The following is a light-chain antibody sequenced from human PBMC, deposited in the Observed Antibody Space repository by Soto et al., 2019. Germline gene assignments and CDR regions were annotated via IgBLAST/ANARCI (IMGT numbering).Light chain of an antibody. CDR2: AAS. Sequence: EIVMTQSPATLSVSPGERATLSCRASQSVSTNLAWYQQKPGQAPRLLIYAASVRATGIPARFSGSGSGTAFTITIISLLSEDFVVYYCQQYDERPPTLSFGGGTKVEIK. CDR3: QQYDERPPTLS. J-gene: IGKJ4*01. V-gene: IGKV3-15*01. CDR1: QSVSTN.